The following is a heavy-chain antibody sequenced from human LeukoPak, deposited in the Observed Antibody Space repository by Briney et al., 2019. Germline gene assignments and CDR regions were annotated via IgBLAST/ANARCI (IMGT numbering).Heavy chain of an antibody. J-gene: IGHJ4*02. Sequence: GESLKISCKGSGYSFTSYWIGWVRQMPGKGLEWMGIIYPGDSDTRYSPSFQGPVTSSADKSISTAYRQWSSLKASDTAMYYWARLIGTKGAMDYWGQGTLVTVSS. CDR3: ARLIGTKGAMDY. CDR1: GYSFTSYW. V-gene: IGHV5-51*01. D-gene: IGHD1-20*01. CDR2: IYPGDSDT.